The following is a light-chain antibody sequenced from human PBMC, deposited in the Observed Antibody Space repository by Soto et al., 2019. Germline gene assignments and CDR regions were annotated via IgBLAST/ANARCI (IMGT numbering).Light chain of an antibody. CDR2: EVS. CDR1: SSDIVIYNY. J-gene: IGLJ2*01. CDR3: CSYAGNALLV. Sequence: QSALTQTRSVSGSPGQSVSISCTGTSSDIVIYNYVSWYQQHPGKAPKLMIYEVSKRPPGVPDRFSASKSGNTASLTISGLQADDEADYYCCSYAGNALLVFGDGTKLTVL. V-gene: IGLV2-11*01.